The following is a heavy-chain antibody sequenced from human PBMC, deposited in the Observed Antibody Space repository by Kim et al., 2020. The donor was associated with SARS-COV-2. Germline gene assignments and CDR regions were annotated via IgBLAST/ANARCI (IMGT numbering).Heavy chain of an antibody. V-gene: IGHV4-38-2*02. CDR1: GDSVQSGYF. D-gene: IGHD3-16*01. Sequence: SETLSLTCSVSGDSVQSGYFWAWLRQTPGKGLEWIGSTYYTGKTYSNPSLRSRVTLSMGPSANQFSLYVTSVTAADTAMYFCARDNLKYYRVHAYYNFD. CDR3: ARDNLKYYRVHAYYNFD. CDR2: TYYTGKT. J-gene: IGHJ4*01.